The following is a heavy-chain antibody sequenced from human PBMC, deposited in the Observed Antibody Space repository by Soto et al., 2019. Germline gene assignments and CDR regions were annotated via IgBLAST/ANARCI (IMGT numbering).Heavy chain of an antibody. J-gene: IGHJ4*02. Sequence: GGSLRLSCAASGFTFSSYWMSWVRQAPGKGLEWVANIKQDGSKKYYVDSVKGRFTISRDDAKNSLYLQMNSLRAEDTAVYYCARDYVPDTSGWDYWGQGTLVTVSS. CDR1: GFTFSSYW. V-gene: IGHV3-7*01. CDR2: IKQDGSKK. CDR3: ARDYVPDTSGWDY. D-gene: IGHD6-19*01.